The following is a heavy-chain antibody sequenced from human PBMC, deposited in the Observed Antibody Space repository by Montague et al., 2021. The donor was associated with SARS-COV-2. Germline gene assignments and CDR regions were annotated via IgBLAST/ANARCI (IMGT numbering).Heavy chain of an antibody. CDR2: VHYSGGT. J-gene: IGHJ4*02. CDR1: GVSISTSGYY. Sequence: LTCSVSGVSISTSGYYWGWVRQSPGKGLEWIGSVHYSGGTNYNPSLESRVTIYVDTSKNMFSLRLRSVTAADTAVYYCARGISSWWAVGHWGQGILVTVSS. CDR3: ARGISSWWAVGH. V-gene: IGHV4-39*01. D-gene: IGHD6-13*01.